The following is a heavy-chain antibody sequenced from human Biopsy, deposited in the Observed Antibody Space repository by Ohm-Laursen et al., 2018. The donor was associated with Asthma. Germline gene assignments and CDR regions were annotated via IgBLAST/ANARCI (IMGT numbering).Heavy chain of an antibody. J-gene: IGHJ6*02. CDR1: GFTFDNYT. D-gene: IGHD2-21*02. Sequence: SSLRLSCSASGFTFDNYTMHWVRQAPGKGLEWVTIISYDGRNTYYADSVEGRFTISRDNSKNTLFLQLSSLRPEDTAVYYCARGGLHYYKYYGMDVWGQGTTVTVSS. CDR3: ARGGLHYYKYYGMDV. V-gene: IGHV3-30*04. CDR2: ISYDGRNT.